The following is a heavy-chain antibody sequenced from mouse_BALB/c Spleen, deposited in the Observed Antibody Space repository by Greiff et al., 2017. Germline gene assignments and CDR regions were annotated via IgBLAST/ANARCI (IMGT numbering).Heavy chain of an antibody. Sequence: EVKVVESGGDLVKPGGSLKLSCAASGFTFSSYGMSWVRQTPDKRLEWVATISSGGSYTYYPDSVKGRFTISRDNAKNTLYLQMSSLKSEDTAMYYCARHGSSKFAYWGQGTLVTVSA. CDR1: GFTFSSYG. D-gene: IGHD1-1*01. CDR3: ARHGSSKFAY. J-gene: IGHJ3*01. CDR2: ISSGGSYT. V-gene: IGHV5-6*01.